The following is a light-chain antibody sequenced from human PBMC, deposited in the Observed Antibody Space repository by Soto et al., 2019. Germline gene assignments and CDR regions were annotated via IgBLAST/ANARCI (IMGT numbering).Light chain of an antibody. CDR2: EVS. CDR1: TSDVGVYNY. CDR3: SSYAGSNNWM. J-gene: IGLJ3*02. Sequence: QSALTQPPSASGSPGQSVTISCTGTTSDVGVYNYVSWYQQHPGKAPKFIIYEVSQRPSRVPDRFSGSKSGNTASLTASGLLAEDEADYYCSSYAGSNNWMFGGGTKLTVL. V-gene: IGLV2-8*01.